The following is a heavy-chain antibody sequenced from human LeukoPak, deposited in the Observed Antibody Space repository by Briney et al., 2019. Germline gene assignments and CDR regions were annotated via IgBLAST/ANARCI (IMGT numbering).Heavy chain of an antibody. J-gene: IGHJ4*02. CDR1: GFTFSSYG. V-gene: IGHV3-48*01. D-gene: IGHD3-10*01. CDR2: ISSSSSTI. Sequence: QPGGSLRLSCAASGFTFSSYGMTWVRQAPGKGLEWVSYISSSSSTIYYADSVKGRFTISRDNAKNSLYLQLNSLRAEDTAVYYCAKGPRTVRFGDRHKGMFDYWGQGTLVTVSS. CDR3: AKGPRTVRFGDRHKGMFDY.